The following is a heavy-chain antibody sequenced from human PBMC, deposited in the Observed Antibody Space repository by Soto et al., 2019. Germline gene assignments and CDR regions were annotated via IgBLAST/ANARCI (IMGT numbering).Heavy chain of an antibody. CDR3: ARDIRGYSRAFDY. CDR2: ISATGST. Sequence: PSETLSLTCTVSGASTSNYYWTWIRQPPGEGLEWIGYISATGSTNYNPSLKSRLTISVDTSKNHFSLRLSSVTAADTAVYYCARDIRGYSRAFDYWGQGTLVTVSS. D-gene: IGHD5-18*01. V-gene: IGHV4-59*01. CDR1: GASTSNYY. J-gene: IGHJ4*02.